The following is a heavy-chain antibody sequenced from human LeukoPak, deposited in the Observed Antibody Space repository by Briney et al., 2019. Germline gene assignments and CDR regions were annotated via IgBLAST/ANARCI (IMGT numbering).Heavy chain of an antibody. CDR2: IYSGGST. Sequence: GGSLRLSCAASGFTVGSNYMSWVRQAPGKGLEWVSVIYSGGSTYYADSVKGRFTISRDNSKNTLYLQMNSLRAEDTAVYYCASTAMEHFDYWGQGTLVTVSS. V-gene: IGHV3-66*01. J-gene: IGHJ4*02. CDR3: ASTAMEHFDY. D-gene: IGHD5-18*01. CDR1: GFTVGSNY.